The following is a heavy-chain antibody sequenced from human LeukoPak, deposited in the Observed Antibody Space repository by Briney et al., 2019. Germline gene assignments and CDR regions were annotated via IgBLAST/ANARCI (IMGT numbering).Heavy chain of an antibody. CDR3: ARANFRYCSSTTCRFDY. J-gene: IGHJ4*02. Sequence: GASVKVSCKASGYTFTDYYLHWVRQAPGQGFEWMGWINPNSGDTNYAQKFQGRVTMTRDTSISTAHMEMSRLRSVDTAVYYCARANFRYCSSTTCRFDYWGQGTLVTVSS. CDR1: GYTFTDYY. CDR2: INPNSGDT. D-gene: IGHD2-2*01. V-gene: IGHV1-2*02.